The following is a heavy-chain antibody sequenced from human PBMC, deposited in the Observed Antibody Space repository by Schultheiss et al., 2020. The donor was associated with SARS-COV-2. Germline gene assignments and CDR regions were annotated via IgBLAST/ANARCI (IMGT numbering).Heavy chain of an antibody. J-gene: IGHJ2*01. CDR2: INHSGST. CDR1: GGSFSGYY. V-gene: IGHV4-34*01. D-gene: IGHD7-27*01. CDR3: ARVSGDRGNWYFDL. Sequence: GSLRLSCAVYGGSFSGYYWSWIRQPPGKGLEWIGEINHSGSTYYNPSLKSRVTISVDTSKNQFSLKLSSVTAADTALYYCARVSGDRGNWYFDLWGRGTLVTVSS.